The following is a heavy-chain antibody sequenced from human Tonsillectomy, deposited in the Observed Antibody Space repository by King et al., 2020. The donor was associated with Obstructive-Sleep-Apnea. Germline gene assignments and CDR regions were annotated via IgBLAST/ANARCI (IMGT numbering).Heavy chain of an antibody. J-gene: IGHJ6*02. CDR2: NYTSGST. V-gene: IGHV4-4*07. CDR1: GASVNSFY. Sequence: VQLQESGPGLVEPSETLSLTCTGSGASVNSFYWSWIRQPAGEGVEWIVRNYTSGSTDYHPSLKSGVTMSVDTSKNQFSLKLTSVTAADTAVYYCARVGETIYYYYGMDVWGQGTTVTVSS. D-gene: IGHD1-7*01. CDR3: ARVGETIYYYYGMDV.